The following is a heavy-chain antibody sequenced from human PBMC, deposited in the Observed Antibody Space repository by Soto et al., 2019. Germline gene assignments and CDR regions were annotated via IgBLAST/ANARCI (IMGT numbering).Heavy chain of an antibody. CDR1: GFTFSSYS. CDR3: ARYNGYCSGGSCLAYFDY. V-gene: IGHV3-21*01. CDR2: ISSRSSYI. D-gene: IGHD2-15*01. Sequence: EVQLVESGGGLVKPGGSLRLSCAASGFTFSSYSMNWVRQAPGKGLEWVSSISSRSSYIYYADSVKGRFTISRDNAKNSLYLQMNSLRAEDTAVYYCARYNGYCSGGSCLAYFDYWGQGTLVTVSS. J-gene: IGHJ4*02.